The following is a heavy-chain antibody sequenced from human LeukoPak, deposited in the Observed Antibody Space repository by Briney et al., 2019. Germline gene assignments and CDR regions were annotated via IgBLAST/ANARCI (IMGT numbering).Heavy chain of an antibody. D-gene: IGHD4/OR15-4a*01. V-gene: IGHV4-59*08. CDR2: IYYSGNT. CDR3: ARHVGLWWFDY. Sequence: SETLSLTCTVSGGSIINYYWSWIRQSPGKGLEWIANIYYSGNTKYNPSLQSRVTISADTSKNLFSLKLSSVTAADTAVYYCARHVGLWWFDYWGRGTLVSVSS. J-gene: IGHJ4*02. CDR1: GGSIINYY.